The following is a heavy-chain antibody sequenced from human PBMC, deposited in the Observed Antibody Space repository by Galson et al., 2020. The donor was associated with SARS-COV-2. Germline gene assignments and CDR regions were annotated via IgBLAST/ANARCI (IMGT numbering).Heavy chain of an antibody. V-gene: IGHV3-11*01. J-gene: IGHJ6*02. D-gene: IGHD3-16*01. CDR2: ITSSGRLI. CDR3: AAGRATLGPHYGMDV. CDR1: GFTFSDYY. Sequence: GESLKISCAASGFTFSDYYMNWIRQAPGKGLAWVSYITSSGRLIFYADSVKGRFTISRDNAENSLSLQMNGLRAEDTAIYDCAAGRATLGPHYGMDVWGQGTTVTVSS.